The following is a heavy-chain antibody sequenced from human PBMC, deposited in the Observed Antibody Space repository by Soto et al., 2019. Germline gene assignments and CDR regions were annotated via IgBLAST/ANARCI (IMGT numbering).Heavy chain of an antibody. CDR2: ISSSTSAI. D-gene: IGHD4-17*01. CDR3: ARSSAVTRGINFDY. CDR1: GFTFSTYP. J-gene: IGHJ4*02. Sequence: EVQLVDSGGGLVQPGGSLRLSCAASGFTFSTYPMNWVRQAPGKGLEWGSYISSSTSAIYYADSVKGRFTISSDNAKNSLYLQMNSLRDEDTAVYYCARSSAVTRGINFDYWGQGTLVTVSS. V-gene: IGHV3-48*02.